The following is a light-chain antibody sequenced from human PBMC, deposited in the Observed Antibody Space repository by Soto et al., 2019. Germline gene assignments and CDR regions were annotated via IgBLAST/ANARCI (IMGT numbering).Light chain of an antibody. Sequence: QSVLTQPASVSGSPGQSITIPCTGTSSDVGGYNYVSWYQQHPGKAPKLMIYDVSNRPSGVSNRFSGSKSGNTASLTISGLQAEDEADYYCSSYTSSSTLCVFGTGTKVTVL. CDR3: SSYTSSSTLCV. CDR2: DVS. CDR1: SSDVGGYNY. J-gene: IGLJ1*01. V-gene: IGLV2-14*01.